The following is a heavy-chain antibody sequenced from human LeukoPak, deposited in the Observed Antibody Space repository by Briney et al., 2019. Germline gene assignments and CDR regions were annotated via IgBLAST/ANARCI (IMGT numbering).Heavy chain of an antibody. J-gene: IGHJ6*02. D-gene: IGHD2/OR15-2a*01. CDR1: GGTFSRYA. V-gene: IGHV1-69*13. Sequence: TSVKVSCKASGGTFSRYAISWARQAPGQGLEWMGGIIPIFGTANYAQKFQGRVTITADESTSTAYMELSSLRSEDTAVYYCARLSLSSGYYYYYGMDVWGQGTTVTVSS. CDR3: ARLSLSSGYYYYYGMDV. CDR2: IIPIFGTA.